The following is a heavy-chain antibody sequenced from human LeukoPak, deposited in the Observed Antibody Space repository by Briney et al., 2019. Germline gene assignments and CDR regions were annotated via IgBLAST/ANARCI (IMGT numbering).Heavy chain of an antibody. V-gene: IGHV4-59*01. CDR2: IYYSGST. J-gene: IGHJ4*02. Sequence: SETLSLTCTVSGGSISSYCWSWIRQPPGKGLEWIGYIYYSGSTNYNPSLKSRVTISVDTSKNQFSLKLSSVTAADTAVYYCAGNDFWSGYYKSENDYWGQGTLVTVSS. CDR3: AGNDFWSGYYKSENDY. D-gene: IGHD3-3*01. CDR1: GGSISSYC.